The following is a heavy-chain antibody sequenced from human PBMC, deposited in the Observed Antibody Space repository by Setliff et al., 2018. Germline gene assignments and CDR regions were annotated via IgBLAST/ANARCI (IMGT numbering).Heavy chain of an antibody. CDR2: IYSSGRT. J-gene: IGHJ6*04. D-gene: IGHD3-3*02. Sequence: SETLSLTCTVSGGSISSYYWIWIRQPPGKGLEWIGYIYSSGRTNYNPSLKSRVTLSVDTSNNQFSLKVSSVTAADTAVYYCARDGLGAFSLRSMDVWGKGTTVTVSS. CDR1: GGSISSYY. V-gene: IGHV4-4*08. CDR3: ARDGLGAFSLRSMDV.